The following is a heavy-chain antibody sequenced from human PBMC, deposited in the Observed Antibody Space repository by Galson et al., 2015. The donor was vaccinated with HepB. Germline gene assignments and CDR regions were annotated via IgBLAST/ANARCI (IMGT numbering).Heavy chain of an antibody. V-gene: IGHV3-23*01. Sequence: SLRLSCAASGFTFSSYAMSWVRQAPGKGLEWVSAISGSGGSTYYADSVKGRFTISRDNSKNTLYLQMNSLRAEDTAVYYCAKGPLGYCSGGSCYCVYWGQGTLVTVSS. CDR1: GFTFSSYA. CDR2: ISGSGGST. J-gene: IGHJ4*02. D-gene: IGHD2-15*01. CDR3: AKGPLGYCSGGSCYCVY.